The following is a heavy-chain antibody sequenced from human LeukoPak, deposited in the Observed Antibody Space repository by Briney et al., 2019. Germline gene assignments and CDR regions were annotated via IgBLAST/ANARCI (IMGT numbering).Heavy chain of an antibody. Sequence: GGSLRLSCAASGFTFDDYGMHWVRQAPGKGLEWVAVIWYDGSNKFYADSVKGRFTISRDNSKNTLYLQMNSLRAEDTAVYYCARETTTLDYWGQGTLVTVSS. V-gene: IGHV3-33*08. D-gene: IGHD1-26*01. CDR3: ARETTTLDY. CDR1: GFTFDDYG. J-gene: IGHJ4*02. CDR2: IWYDGSNK.